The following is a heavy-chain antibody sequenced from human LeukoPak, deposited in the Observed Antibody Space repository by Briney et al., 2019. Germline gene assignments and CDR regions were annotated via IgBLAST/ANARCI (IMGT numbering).Heavy chain of an antibody. CDR2: IYHSGST. V-gene: IGHV4-4*02. CDR1: GGSISSSNW. D-gene: IGHD3-9*01. Sequence: SETLSLTCAVSGGSISSSNWWSWVRQPPGKGLEWIGEIYHSGSTNYNPSLKSRVTISVNTSKNQFSLKLSSVTAADTAVYYCARDDILTGYSDDAFDIWGQGTMVTVSS. J-gene: IGHJ3*02. CDR3: ARDDILTGYSDDAFDI.